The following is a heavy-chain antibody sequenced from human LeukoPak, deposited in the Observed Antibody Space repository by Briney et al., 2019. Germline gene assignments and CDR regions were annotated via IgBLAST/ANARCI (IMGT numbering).Heavy chain of an antibody. V-gene: IGHV4-30-2*01. CDR1: GGSISSGGYY. CDR2: IYHSGST. Sequence: SQTLSLTCTVSGGSISSGGYYWSWIRQPPGKGLEWIGYIYHSGSTYYNPSLKSRVTISVDTSKNQFSLKLSSVTAADTAVYYCARGVEMATMTTGHDAFDIWGQGTMVTVSS. D-gene: IGHD5-24*01. J-gene: IGHJ3*02. CDR3: ARGVEMATMTTGHDAFDI.